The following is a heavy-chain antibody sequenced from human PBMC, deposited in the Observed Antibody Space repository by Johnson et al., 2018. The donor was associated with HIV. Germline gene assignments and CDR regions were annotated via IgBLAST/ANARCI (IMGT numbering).Heavy chain of an antibody. J-gene: IGHJ3*02. CDR1: GFTFSSYA. CDR3: ARVRWLHVGAVDI. CDR2: ISGSGGST. D-gene: IGHD5-24*01. Sequence: VQLVESGGGVVQPGRSLRLSCAASGFTFSSYAMSWVRQAPGKGLDWVSAISGSGGSTYYTDSLKGRLTISRDNAKNSLYLQMNSLRDEDTAVYYWARVRWLHVGAVDIWGQGTMVTVSS. V-gene: IGHV3-23*04.